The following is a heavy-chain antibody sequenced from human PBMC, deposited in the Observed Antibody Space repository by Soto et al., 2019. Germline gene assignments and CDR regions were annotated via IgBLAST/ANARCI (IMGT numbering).Heavy chain of an antibody. Sequence: GGSLRLSCAASGFTFSSYGMHWVRQAPGKGLEWVAVISYDGSNKYYADSVKGRFTISRDNSKNTLYLQMNSLRDEDTPVYYCANNYADTAMAPWGQGTLVTVSS. CDR2: ISYDGSNK. J-gene: IGHJ5*02. D-gene: IGHD5-18*01. V-gene: IGHV3-30*18. CDR1: GFTFSSYG. CDR3: ANNYADTAMAP.